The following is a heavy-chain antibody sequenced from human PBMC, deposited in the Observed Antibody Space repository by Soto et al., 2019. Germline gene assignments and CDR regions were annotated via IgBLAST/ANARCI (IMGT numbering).Heavy chain of an antibody. J-gene: IGHJ6*04. CDR1: GFTFSSYA. Sequence: GGSLRLSCAASGFTFSSYAMSWVRQAPGKGLEWVSAISGSGGSTYYADSVKGRFTISRDNSKNTLYLQMNSLRAEDTAVYYCATVDYYDSSGYYYRSYYYYGMDVWGKGTTVTVSS. D-gene: IGHD3-22*01. CDR2: ISGSGGST. V-gene: IGHV3-23*01. CDR3: ATVDYYDSSGYYYRSYYYYGMDV.